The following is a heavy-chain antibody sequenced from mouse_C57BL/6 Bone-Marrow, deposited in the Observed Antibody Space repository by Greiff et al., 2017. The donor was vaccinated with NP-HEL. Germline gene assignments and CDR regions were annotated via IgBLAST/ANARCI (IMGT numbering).Heavy chain of an antibody. V-gene: IGHV14-4*01. D-gene: IGHD3-2*02. CDR3: TTCSGPPYYAMDY. CDR1: GFNIKDDY. CDR2: IDPENGDT. Sequence: EVKLKESGAELVRPGASVKLSCTASGFNIKDDYMHWVKQRPEQGLEWIGWIDPENGDTEYASKFQGKATITADTSSNTAYLQLSSLTSEDTAVYYCTTCSGPPYYAMDYWGQGTSVTVSS. J-gene: IGHJ4*01.